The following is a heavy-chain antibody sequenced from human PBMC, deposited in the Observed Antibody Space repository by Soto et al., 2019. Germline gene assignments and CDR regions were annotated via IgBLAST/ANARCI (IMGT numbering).Heavy chain of an antibody. CDR2: ICYSDIT. D-gene: IGHD2-15*01. Sequence: SETLSLTCIGSVGSFCSFCWSWIRQPPGKGLEWIGYICYSDITNYNPSLKSRVTISVDTTKNQFSLKLSSVTAADTAVYYCASSAILGRQVNTWFHPWGQGILVTVS. V-gene: IGHV4-59*01. J-gene: IGHJ5*02. CDR3: ASSAILGRQVNTWFHP. CDR1: VGSFCSFC.